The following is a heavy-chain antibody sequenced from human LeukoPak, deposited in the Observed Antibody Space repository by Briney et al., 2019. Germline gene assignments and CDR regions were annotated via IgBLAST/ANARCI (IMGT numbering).Heavy chain of an antibody. CDR2: IYSGGNT. V-gene: IGHV3-53*01. D-gene: IGHD6-19*01. CDR1: GFTVSSNS. J-gene: IGHJ4*02. CDR3: ARAGDSSGWYSQSIYFDY. Sequence: GGSLRLSCIVSGFTVSSNSCSWVHQAPGKGLEWISFIYSGGNTHYSDSVKGRFTLSRDNSKNTLYLQMNSLRAEDTAVYYCARAGDSSGWYSQSIYFDYWGQGTLVTVSS.